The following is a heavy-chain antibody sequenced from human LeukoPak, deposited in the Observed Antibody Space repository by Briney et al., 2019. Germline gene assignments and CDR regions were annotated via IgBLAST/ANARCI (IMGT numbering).Heavy chain of an antibody. V-gene: IGHV4-39*07. Sequence: PSETLSLTCTVSGGSISSSSYYWGWIRQPPGKGLEWIGSIYYSGSTYYNPSLKSRVTISVDTSKNQFSLKLSSVTAADTAVYYCAREEYDILTGYYDAFDIWGQGTMVTVSS. CDR2: IYYSGST. J-gene: IGHJ3*02. D-gene: IGHD3-9*01. CDR1: GGSISSSSYY. CDR3: AREEYDILTGYYDAFDI.